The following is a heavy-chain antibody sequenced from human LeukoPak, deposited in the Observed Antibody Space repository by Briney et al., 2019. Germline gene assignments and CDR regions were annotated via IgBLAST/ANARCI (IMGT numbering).Heavy chain of an antibody. D-gene: IGHD3-22*01. V-gene: IGHV4-30-2*01. J-gene: IGHJ4*02. CDR3: ARVRGLGYYDSSGYLDY. Sequence: SQTLSLTCAVPGGSIGSGGYSWSWIRQPPGKGLEWIGYIYHSGSTYYNPSLKSRVTISVDRSKNQFSLKLSSVTAADTAVYYCARVRGLGYYDSSGYLDYWGQGTLVTVSS. CDR2: IYHSGST. CDR1: GGSIGSGGYS.